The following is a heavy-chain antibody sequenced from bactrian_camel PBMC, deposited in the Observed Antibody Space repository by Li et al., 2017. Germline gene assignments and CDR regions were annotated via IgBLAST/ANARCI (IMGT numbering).Heavy chain of an antibody. J-gene: IGHJ6*01. CDR2: IYTTTGNT. CDR1: GYTRSGYC. Sequence: QVQLVESGGGSVQAGGSLRLSCDSTGYTRSGYCMAWFRQAPRQEREGVAGIYTTTGNTFYVNAVKGRFTISRDNAKNTVYLQMTSLKPEDTALYYCAAVRDPAPEILRERPAHACSPLFGYWGWGTQVTV. D-gene: IGHD1*01. V-gene: IGHV3S1*01. CDR3: AAVRDPAPEILRERPAHACSPLFGY.